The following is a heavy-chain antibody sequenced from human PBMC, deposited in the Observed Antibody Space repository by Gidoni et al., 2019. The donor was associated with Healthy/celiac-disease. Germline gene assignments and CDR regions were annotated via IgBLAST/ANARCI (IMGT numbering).Heavy chain of an antibody. CDR1: GFTFSSYA. CDR2: ISGSGGST. J-gene: IGHJ4*02. Sequence: EVQLLESGGGLVQPGRSLRLSCAASGFTFSSYAMSWVRQAPGKGLEWVSAISGSGGSTYYADSVKGRFTISRDNSKNTLYLQMNSLRAEDTAVYYCATHYYYGSGIPPYFDYWGQGTLVTVSS. V-gene: IGHV3-23*01. CDR3: ATHYYYGSGIPPYFDY. D-gene: IGHD3-10*01.